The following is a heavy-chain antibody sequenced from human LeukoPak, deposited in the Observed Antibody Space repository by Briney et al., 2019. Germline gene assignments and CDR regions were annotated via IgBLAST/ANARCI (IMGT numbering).Heavy chain of an antibody. CDR1: GFTFSDYY. Sequence: GGSLRLSCVASGFTFSDYYMTWIRQAPGKGLEWVSHISGDGIHTNYADSVKGRFTISRDNAKNSLFLQVNSLRVEDTAVYYCARPLGSGSGWFDLWGQGTLVTVSS. CDR2: ISGDGIHT. V-gene: IGHV3-11*06. D-gene: IGHD3-10*01. J-gene: IGHJ5*02. CDR3: ARPLGSGSGWFDL.